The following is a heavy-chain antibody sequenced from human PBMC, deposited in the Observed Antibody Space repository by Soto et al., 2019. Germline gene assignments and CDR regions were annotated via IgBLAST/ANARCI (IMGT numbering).Heavy chain of an antibody. CDR2: ISGSGGRS. CDR1: GFTFSNYA. Sequence: EVQLLDSGGGLVQPGGSLRLSCAASGFTFSNYAMTWVRQGPGKGLEWVSGISGSGGRSYYADSVKGRFTISRDNSKSTVRVELKSLRAEDTAVYYCAKAYFVWSSEQPYYFDYWGQGTLVTVSS. J-gene: IGHJ4*02. V-gene: IGHV3-23*01. CDR3: AKAYFVWSSEQPYYFDY. D-gene: IGHD3-16*01.